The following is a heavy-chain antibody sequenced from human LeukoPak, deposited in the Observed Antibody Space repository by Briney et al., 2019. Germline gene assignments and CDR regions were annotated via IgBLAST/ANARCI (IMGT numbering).Heavy chain of an antibody. CDR2: IRNDGTNI. V-gene: IGHV3-30*02. CDR3: AKDYPSDVGSSPFEY. CDR1: GFTFSSSG. Sequence: GGSLRLSCAASGFTFSSSGMHWVRQAPGKGLEWVTFIRNDGTNIQYADSVKGRFTISRDNSGNTLYLQMNSLRAEDTAVYYCAKDYPSDVGSSPFEYWGQGTLVTVSS. J-gene: IGHJ4*02. D-gene: IGHD1-26*01.